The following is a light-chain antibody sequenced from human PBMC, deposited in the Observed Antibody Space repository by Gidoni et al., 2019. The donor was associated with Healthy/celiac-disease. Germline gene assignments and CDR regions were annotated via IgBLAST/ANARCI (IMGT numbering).Light chain of an antibody. J-gene: IGLJ2*01. CDR2: QDN. CDR3: QAWDSSIVV. Sequence: SYELTQPPSVSVSPGQTASITCSGDKLGDKYACWYQQRPGQSPVLLIYQDNKRPSGIPERFSGSNSGNTATLTISGTQAMDEADYYCQAWDSSIVVFAGGTKLTVL. V-gene: IGLV3-1*01. CDR1: KLGDKY.